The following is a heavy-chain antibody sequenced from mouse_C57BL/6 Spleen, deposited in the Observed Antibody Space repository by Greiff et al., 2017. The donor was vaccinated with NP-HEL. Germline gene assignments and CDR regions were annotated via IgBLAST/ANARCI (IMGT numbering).Heavy chain of an antibody. CDR1: GFSLTSYG. CDR2: IWSGGST. J-gene: IGHJ1*03. Sequence: QVQLKESGPGLVQPSQSLSITCTVSGFSLTSYGVHWVRQSPGKGLEWLGVIWSGGSTDYNAAFISRLSISKDNSKSQVFFKMNSLQADDTAIYYCARNCGYYGSSYWYFDVWGTGTTVTVSS. V-gene: IGHV2-2*01. CDR3: ARNCGYYGSSYWYFDV. D-gene: IGHD1-1*01.